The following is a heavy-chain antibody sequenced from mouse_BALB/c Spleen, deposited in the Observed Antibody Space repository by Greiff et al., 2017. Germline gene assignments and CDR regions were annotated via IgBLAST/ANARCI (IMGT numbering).Heavy chain of an antibody. CDR2: ISSGGSYT. CDR1: GFTFSSYA. CDR3: SKGGKGDYFDY. J-gene: IGHJ2*01. V-gene: IGHV5-9-3*01. Sequence: EVKLVESGGGLVKPGGSLKLSCAASGFTFSSYAMPWVRQTPEQRLEWVATISSGGSYTNYPDSVKGRVTITRDNAKNTLYLQMSSLRSEDAAMYYCSKGGKGDYFDYWGQGTTLTVSS.